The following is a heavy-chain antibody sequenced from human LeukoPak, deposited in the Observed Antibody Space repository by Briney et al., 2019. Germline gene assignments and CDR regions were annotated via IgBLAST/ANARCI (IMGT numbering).Heavy chain of an antibody. D-gene: IGHD3-16*01. J-gene: IGHJ4*02. CDR1: GFTVSSNY. V-gene: IGHV3-53*01. CDR2: IYSGGST. Sequence: GGSLRLSCAASGFTVSSNYMSWVRQAPGKGLEWVSVIYSGGSTYYADSVKGRFTISRGNSKNTLYLQMNSLRAEDTAVYYCAREWGLGYYFDYWGQGTLVTVSS. CDR3: AREWGLGYYFDY.